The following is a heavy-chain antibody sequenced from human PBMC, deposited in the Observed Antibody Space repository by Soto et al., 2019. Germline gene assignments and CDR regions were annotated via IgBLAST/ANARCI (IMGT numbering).Heavy chain of an antibody. V-gene: IGHV6-1*01. CDR1: GDSVSSNSAA. CDR3: AREIGEGTWIQLWLLGYYFDY. J-gene: IGHJ4*02. D-gene: IGHD5-18*01. CDR2: TYYRSKWYN. Sequence: PSQTLSLTCAISGDSVSSNSAAWNWIRQSPSRGLEWLGRTYYRSKWYNDYAVSVKSRITINPDTSKNQFSLQLNSVTPEDTAVYYCAREIGEGTWIQLWLLGYYFDYWGQGTLVTVSS.